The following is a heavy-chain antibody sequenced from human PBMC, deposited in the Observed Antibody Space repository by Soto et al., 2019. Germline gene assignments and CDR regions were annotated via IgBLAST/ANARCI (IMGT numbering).Heavy chain of an antibody. CDR2: INPNSGGT. J-gene: IGHJ4*02. Sequence: ASVKVSCKASGYTFTGYYMHWVRQAPGQGLEWMGWINPNSGGTNYAQKFQGWVTMTRDTSISTAYMELSRLRSDDTAVYYCARGSQRPCSSTSCYVFDYWGQGTLVTVSS. CDR3: ARGSQRPCSSTSCYVFDY. V-gene: IGHV1-2*04. D-gene: IGHD2-2*01. CDR1: GYTFTGYY.